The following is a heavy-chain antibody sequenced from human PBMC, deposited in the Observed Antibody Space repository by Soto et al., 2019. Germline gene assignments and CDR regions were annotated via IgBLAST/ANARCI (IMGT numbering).Heavy chain of an antibody. V-gene: IGHV3-74*01. J-gene: IGHJ5*02. CDR2: INRDGSVT. D-gene: IGHD5-18*01. CDR1: GFSFSGYW. Sequence: GGSLRLSCAASGFSFSGYWMYWVRQPPGKGLVWVSRINRDGSVTSHADSVKGRITISRDNTKNTLYLQMNSLRAEDTAVYYCARAVGYSFGLNWFDLWGQGTLVTVSS. CDR3: ARAVGYSFGLNWFDL.